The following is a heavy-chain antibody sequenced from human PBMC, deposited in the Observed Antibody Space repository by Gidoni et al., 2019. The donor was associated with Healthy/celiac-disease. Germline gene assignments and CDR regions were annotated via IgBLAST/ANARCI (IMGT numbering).Heavy chain of an antibody. Sequence: EVQLVESGGGLVQPGGSLRLSCSASGFTFSSYAMHWVGQAPGKGLEYVSAISSNGGSTYYADSVKGRFTISRDNSKNTLYLQMSSLRAEDTAVYYCVTQGTDFDPTYYFDYWGQGTLVTVSS. CDR1: GFTFSSYA. V-gene: IGHV3-64D*06. CDR2: ISSNGGST. J-gene: IGHJ4*02. D-gene: IGHD3-9*01. CDR3: VTQGTDFDPTYYFDY.